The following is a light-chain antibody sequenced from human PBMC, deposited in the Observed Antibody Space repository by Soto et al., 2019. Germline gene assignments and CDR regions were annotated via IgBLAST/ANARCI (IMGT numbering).Light chain of an antibody. J-gene: IGKJ1*01. CDR1: QSVLYSSNNRNY. Sequence: DIVMTQSPDSLAVSLGERATINCKSSQSVLYSSNNRNYLAWYQQKPGQPPKLLISWASTRESGVPDRFSGSESGTDFTLTISSLQAEDVAVYYCQQYYSIPWTFGQGTKVEIK. CDR3: QQYYSIPWT. V-gene: IGKV4-1*01. CDR2: WAS.